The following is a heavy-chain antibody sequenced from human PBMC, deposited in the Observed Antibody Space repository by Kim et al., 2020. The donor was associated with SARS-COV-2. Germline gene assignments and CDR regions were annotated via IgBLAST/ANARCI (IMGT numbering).Heavy chain of an antibody. D-gene: IGHD6-13*01. CDR2: INHSGST. V-gene: IGHV4-34*01. Sequence: SETLSLTCAVYGGSFSGYYWSWIRQPPGKGLEWIGEINHSGSTNYNPSLKSRVTISVDTSKNQFSLKLSSVTAADTAVYYCARGIAAAGHETGDDYWGQGTLVTVSS. CDR3: ARGIAAAGHETGDDY. J-gene: IGHJ4*02. CDR1: GGSFSGYY.